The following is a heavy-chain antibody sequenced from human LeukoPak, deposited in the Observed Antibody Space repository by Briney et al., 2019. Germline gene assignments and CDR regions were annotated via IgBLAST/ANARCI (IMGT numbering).Heavy chain of an antibody. Sequence: PSETLSLTCTVSGGSISSYYWSWIGQPPGKGLGGIGYIYYSASTNYTPSLKSRVTISVDTSKNLFSLRLSSVTAADTAVYYCARGLTSSPNDAFDIWGQGTMVTVSS. CDR3: ARGLTSSPNDAFDI. D-gene: IGHD3-16*01. CDR2: IYYSAST. J-gene: IGHJ3*02. CDR1: GGSISSYY. V-gene: IGHV4-59*01.